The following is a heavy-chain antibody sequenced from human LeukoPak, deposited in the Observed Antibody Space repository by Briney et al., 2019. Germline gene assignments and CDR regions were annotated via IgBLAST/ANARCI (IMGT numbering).Heavy chain of an antibody. CDR2: IKSKANGGTI. J-gene: IGHJ4*02. Sequence: GSLRLSCSASGFPFSNSWMSWIRQPPGKGLEWVGRIKSKANGGTIDYTALVEGRFIISRDDSNNTLYLQMNSLKTEDTAIYHCEVGATGPMMGGQGALVTVS. V-gene: IGHV3-15*01. D-gene: IGHD1-26*01. CDR3: EVGATGPMM. CDR1: GFPFSNSW.